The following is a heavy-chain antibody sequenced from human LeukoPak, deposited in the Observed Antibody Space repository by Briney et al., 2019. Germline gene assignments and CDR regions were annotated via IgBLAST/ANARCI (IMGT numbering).Heavy chain of an antibody. J-gene: IGHJ4*02. D-gene: IGHD6-19*01. Sequence: GRSLRLSCAASGFIFSNYGIHWVRQAPGKGLEWVAVISYDGSNKYADSVKGRFTISRDNSKNTLFLQMNSLRPDDTAVYYCATTLGSGWKFDYWGQGTLVTVSS. CDR1: GFIFSNYG. CDR3: ATTLGSGWKFDY. V-gene: IGHV3-30*03. CDR2: ISYDGSNK.